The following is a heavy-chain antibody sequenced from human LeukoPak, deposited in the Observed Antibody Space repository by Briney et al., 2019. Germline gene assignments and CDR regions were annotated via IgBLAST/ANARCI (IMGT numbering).Heavy chain of an antibody. D-gene: IGHD3-10*01. Sequence: SQTLSLTCTVSGGSISSGGHYWSWIRQLAGKGLEWIGYIYYSASTYYNPSLKSRLTISVDTSKNQFSLKLSSVTAADTAVYYCARRVSGDWFDPWGQGTLVTVSS. J-gene: IGHJ5*02. CDR1: GGSISSGGHY. CDR2: IYYSAST. V-gene: IGHV4-31*03. CDR3: ARRVSGDWFDP.